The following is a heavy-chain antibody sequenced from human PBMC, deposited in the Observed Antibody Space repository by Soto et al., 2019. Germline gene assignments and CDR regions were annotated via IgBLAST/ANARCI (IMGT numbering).Heavy chain of an antibody. J-gene: IGHJ6*02. CDR2: IKQDGSEK. D-gene: IGHD1-26*01. CDR3: ARDRLFTSSPTTTFYYGMDV. V-gene: IGHV3-7*01. CDR1: GFTFSSYW. Sequence: GSLRLSCAASGFTFSSYWMSWVRQAPGKGLEWVANIKQDGSEKYYVDSVKGRFTISRDNAKNSLYLQMNSLRAEDTAVYYCARDRLFTSSPTTTFYYGMDVWGQGTTVTVSS.